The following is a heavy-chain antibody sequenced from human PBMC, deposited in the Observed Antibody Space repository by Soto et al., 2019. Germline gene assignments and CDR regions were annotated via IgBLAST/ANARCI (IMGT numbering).Heavy chain of an antibody. CDR1: GDSVSSNSAA. Sequence: SQTLSLTCAISGDSVSSNSAAWNWIRQSPSRGLEWLGRTYYRSKWYNDYAVSVKSRITINPDTSKNQFSLQLNSVTPEDTAVYYCARAYYGSVGMKGWYLYYYYGMDVWGQGATVTVSS. J-gene: IGHJ6*02. V-gene: IGHV6-1*01. D-gene: IGHD3-10*01. CDR2: TYYRSKWYN. CDR3: ARAYYGSVGMKGWYLYYYYGMDV.